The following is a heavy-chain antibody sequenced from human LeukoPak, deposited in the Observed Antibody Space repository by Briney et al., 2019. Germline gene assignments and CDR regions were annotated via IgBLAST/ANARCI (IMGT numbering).Heavy chain of an antibody. J-gene: IGHJ4*02. Sequence: TSETLSLTCAVYGGSFSGYYWSWIRQPPGEGLEWIGEINHSGSTNYNPSLKSRVTISVDTSKNQFSLKLSPVTAADTAVYYCARGYYDSSGYLDYWGQGTLVTVSS. CDR1: GGSFSGYY. CDR2: INHSGST. CDR3: ARGYYDSSGYLDY. D-gene: IGHD3-22*01. V-gene: IGHV4-34*01.